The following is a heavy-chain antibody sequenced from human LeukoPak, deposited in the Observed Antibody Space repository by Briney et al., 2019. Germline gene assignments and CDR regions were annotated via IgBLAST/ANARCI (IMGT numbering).Heavy chain of an antibody. Sequence: SEALSLTCAVYGGSFSGYYWSWIRQPPGKGLEWIGEINHSGSTNYNPSLKSRVTISVDTSKNQFSLKLSSVTAADTAVYYCARGSRYCTNGVCSNNWFDPWGQGTLVTVSS. V-gene: IGHV4-34*01. CDR1: GGSFSGYY. J-gene: IGHJ5*02. D-gene: IGHD2-8*01. CDR2: INHSGST. CDR3: ARGSRYCTNGVCSNNWFDP.